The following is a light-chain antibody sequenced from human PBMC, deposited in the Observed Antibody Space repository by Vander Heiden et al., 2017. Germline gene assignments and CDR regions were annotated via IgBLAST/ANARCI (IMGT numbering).Light chain of an antibody. CDR2: YAS. V-gene: IGKV6-21*01. CDR3: QQSSVLPHT. Sequence: DILLTQSPDFQSVTPKEKVTITCRASRNIGTNLHWYQQKPDQAPKLLIKYASQSLSGVPSRFNGSGSGTDFTLSINSLEAEDAATYYCQQSSVLPHTFGQGAKLEIK. J-gene: IGKJ2*01. CDR1: RNIGTN.